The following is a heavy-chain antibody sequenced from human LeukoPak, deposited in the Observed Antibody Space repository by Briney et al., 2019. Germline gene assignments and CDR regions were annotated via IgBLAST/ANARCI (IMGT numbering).Heavy chain of an antibody. CDR3: ARGILTGSIYAFDI. J-gene: IGHJ3*02. Sequence: SETLSLTCIVSGGSISGYYWSWIRQSPGKALEWIGYIYYSGSTNYNPSLKSRVTISVDTSKNQFSLKLSSVTAADTAVYYCARGILTGSIYAFDIWGQGTMVTVSS. CDR1: GGSISGYY. D-gene: IGHD3-9*01. V-gene: IGHV4-59*01. CDR2: IYYSGST.